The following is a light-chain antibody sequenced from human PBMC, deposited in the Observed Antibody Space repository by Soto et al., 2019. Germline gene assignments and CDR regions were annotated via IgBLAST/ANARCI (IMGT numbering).Light chain of an antibody. J-gene: IGKJ4*01. CDR3: QQYYSTPLT. CDR2: WAS. CDR1: QSVLYSSNNRNY. V-gene: IGKV4-1*01. Sequence: DIVMTQSPDSLAVSLGARATINCKSSQSVLYSSNNRNYLAWYQQKPRQPPKLLIYWASTRESGVPDRFSGSGSGTDFTLTISSLQAEDVAVYYCQQYYSTPLTFGGGTMVEIK.